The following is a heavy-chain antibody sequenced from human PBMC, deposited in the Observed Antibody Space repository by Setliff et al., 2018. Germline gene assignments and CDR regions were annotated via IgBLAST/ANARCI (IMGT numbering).Heavy chain of an antibody. CDR3: ARDNTIVGATDY. D-gene: IGHD1-26*01. V-gene: IGHV4-61*02. Sequence: SETLSLTCTVSGASISSGSYSCNWTRQPAGKGLEWVGRLHTSGSTNYNPSLKSRVTISVDTSKNQFSLKLSSVTAADTAVYFCARDNTIVGATDYWGQGTLVTVSS. CDR2: LHTSGST. J-gene: IGHJ4*02. CDR1: GASISSGSYS.